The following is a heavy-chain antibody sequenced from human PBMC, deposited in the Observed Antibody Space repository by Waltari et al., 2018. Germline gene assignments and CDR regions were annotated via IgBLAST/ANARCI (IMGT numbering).Heavy chain of an antibody. D-gene: IGHD3-3*01. CDR1: GYTFPSSD. J-gene: IGHJ6*02. Sequence: QVQLVQSGDEVKTPGASVKVSCKASGYTFPSSDINWVRTAPGQGLEWMGWMNPNSGNTGYAQKFQGRVTMTRTTSISTAYMELSSLRSEDTAVYYCARGRGFFGVWIGGMDVWGQGTTVTVSS. CDR2: MNPNSGNT. V-gene: IGHV1-8*01. CDR3: ARGRGFFGVWIGGMDV.